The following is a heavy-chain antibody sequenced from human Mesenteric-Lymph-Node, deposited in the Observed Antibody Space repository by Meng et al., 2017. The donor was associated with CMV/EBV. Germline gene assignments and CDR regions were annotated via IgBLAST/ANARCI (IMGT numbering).Heavy chain of an antibody. D-gene: IGHD2-15*01. CDR1: SSNYY. V-gene: IGHV4-39*01. Sequence: SSNYYWSWIRQPPGKGLEWIGSIYFSRSTYYNPSLKSRVTISDDTSKNLCSLKLSSVTAADTAVYYCARRARTCSGSSCYPNWFDPWGQGTLVTVSS. J-gene: IGHJ5*02. CDR3: ARRARTCSGSSCYPNWFDP. CDR2: IYFSRST.